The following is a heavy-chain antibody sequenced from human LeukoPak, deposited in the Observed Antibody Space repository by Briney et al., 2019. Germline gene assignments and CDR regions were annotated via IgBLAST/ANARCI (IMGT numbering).Heavy chain of an antibody. J-gene: IGHJ6*03. V-gene: IGHV3-33*06. CDR2: IWYDGSNK. D-gene: IGHD2-2*01. Sequence: GGSLRLSCAAAGFTFSSYAMSWVRQAPGKGLEWVAVIWYDGSNKYYADSVKGRFTISRDNSKNTLYLQMNSLRAEDTAVYYCAKVGCSSTSCYGDYYYYYMDVWGKGTTVTVSS. CDR3: AKVGCSSTSCYGDYYYYYMDV. CDR1: GFTFSSYA.